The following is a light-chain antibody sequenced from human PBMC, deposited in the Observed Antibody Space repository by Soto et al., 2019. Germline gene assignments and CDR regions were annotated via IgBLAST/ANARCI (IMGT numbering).Light chain of an antibody. V-gene: IGKV3-20*01. CDR2: DAS. CDR1: QRLFNGY. Sequence: EIVLTQSPGTLSLFPGDRATLSCRASQRLFNGYLAWFQQKPGQAPRLLIYDASSRAAGVPDRGSGGGSGTDFTLAFSGLEPDDFALYFCQQYERPPFAFGQGTKLEIK. CDR3: QQYERPPFA. J-gene: IGKJ2*01.